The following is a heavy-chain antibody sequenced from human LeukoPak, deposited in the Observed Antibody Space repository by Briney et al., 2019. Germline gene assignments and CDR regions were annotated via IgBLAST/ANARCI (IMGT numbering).Heavy chain of an antibody. CDR3: ARGCSYDYVWGSYRPYYMDV. Sequence: GGSLRLSCAASGFTVSSNYMSWVRQAPGKGLEWVSVIYSGGSTYYADSVKGRFTISRDNSKNTLYLQMNSLRAEDTAVYYCARGCSYDYVWGSYRPYYMDVWGKGTTVTISS. CDR1: GFTVSSNY. J-gene: IGHJ6*03. CDR2: IYSGGST. V-gene: IGHV3-53*01. D-gene: IGHD3-16*02.